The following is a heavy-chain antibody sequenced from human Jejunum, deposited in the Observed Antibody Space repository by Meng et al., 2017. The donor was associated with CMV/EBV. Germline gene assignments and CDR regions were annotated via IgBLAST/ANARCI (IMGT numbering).Heavy chain of an antibody. CDR1: GYTFTNYG. CDR3: ARVEVGITSGDY. J-gene: IGHJ4*02. D-gene: IGHD1-26*01. V-gene: IGHV1-18*01. Sequence: QAQLVESGGEVKKPGASLKVSCKASGYTFTNYGITWVRQDPGQGLEWMGWISAYNGNINYAQTLQGRVTMTTDTSTSTAYMELRSLRSDDTAVYYCARVEVGITSGDYWGQGTLVTVSS. CDR2: ISAYNGNI.